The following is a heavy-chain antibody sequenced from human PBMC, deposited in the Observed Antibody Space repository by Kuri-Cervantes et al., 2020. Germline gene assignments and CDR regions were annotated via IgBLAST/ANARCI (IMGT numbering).Heavy chain of an antibody. D-gene: IGHD3-10*01. J-gene: IGHJ6*02. CDR2: IYHSGST. CDR3: AREGPELWFGELLDPRWYYYGMDV. Sequence: SETLSLTCAVSGGSISSGGYSWSWIRQPPGKGLEWIGYIYHSGSTYYNPSLKSRVTISVDRSKNQFSLKLSSVTAADTAVYYCAREGPELWFGELLDPRWYYYGMDVWGQGTTVTVSS. V-gene: IGHV4-30-2*01. CDR1: GGSISSGGYS.